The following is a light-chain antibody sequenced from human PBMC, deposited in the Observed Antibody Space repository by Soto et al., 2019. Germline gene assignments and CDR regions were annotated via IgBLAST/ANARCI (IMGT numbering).Light chain of an antibody. J-gene: IGKJ1*01. CDR2: WAS. Sequence: DIVMTQSPDSLAVSLGERATINCKSSQSVLYSTNNKNYLAWYQQKPGQPPKLLIYWASTRESGVPDRCSGSGSGTDFTLTISGLQAEDVAVYSCQQYCSSPRTFGQGTKVDVK. CDR1: QSVLYSTNNKNY. V-gene: IGKV4-1*01. CDR3: QQYCSSPRT.